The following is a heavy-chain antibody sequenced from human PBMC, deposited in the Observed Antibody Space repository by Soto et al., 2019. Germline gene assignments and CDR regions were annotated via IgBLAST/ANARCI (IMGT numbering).Heavy chain of an antibody. D-gene: IGHD3-3*01. V-gene: IGHV1-2*02. CDR3: ARADMGTIFGVVIYYYGMDV. Sequence: ASVKVSCKASGYTFTGYYMHWVRQAPGQGLEWMGWINPNSGGTNHAQKFQGRVTMTRDTSISTAYMELSRLRSDDTAVYYCARADMGTIFGVVIYYYGMDVWGQGTTVTVSS. J-gene: IGHJ6*02. CDR1: GYTFTGYY. CDR2: INPNSGGT.